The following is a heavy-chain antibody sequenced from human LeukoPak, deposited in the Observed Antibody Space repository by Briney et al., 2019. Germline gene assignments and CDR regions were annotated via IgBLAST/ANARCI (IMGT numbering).Heavy chain of an antibody. J-gene: IGHJ4*02. CDR2: IIPIFGTA. V-gene: IGHV1-69*05. CDR3: ASTRGITGTTDFDY. D-gene: IGHD1-7*01. CDR1: GGTFSSYA. Sequence: SVEVSCKASGGTFSSYAISWVRQAPGQGLEWMGGIIPIFGTANYAQKFQGRVTITTDESTSTAYMELSSLRSEDTAVYYCASTRGITGTTDFDYWGQGTLVTVSS.